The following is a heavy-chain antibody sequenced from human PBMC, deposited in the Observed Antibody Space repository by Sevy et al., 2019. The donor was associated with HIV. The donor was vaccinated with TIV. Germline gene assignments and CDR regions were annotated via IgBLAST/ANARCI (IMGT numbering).Heavy chain of an antibody. CDR1: GFTFRRYA. V-gene: IGHV3-30*04. D-gene: IGHD5-18*01. CDR3: VREGLGGFSYSLDC. Sequence: GGSLRLSCAASGFTFRRYAMHWVRQAPGQGLESVAVISYDGGKTYHADSVKGRFTISRDNAKHSLYLQMNSLRAEDTAVYYCVREGLGGFSYSLDCWGQGTLVTVSS. CDR2: ISYDGGKT. J-gene: IGHJ4*02.